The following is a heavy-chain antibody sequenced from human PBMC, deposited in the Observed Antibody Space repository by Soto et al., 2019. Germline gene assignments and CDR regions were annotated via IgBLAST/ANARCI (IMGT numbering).Heavy chain of an antibody. V-gene: IGHV3-23*01. CDR2: ISASGGST. J-gene: IGHJ4*02. Sequence: EVQLLESGGGLVQPGGSLRLSCAASGFTFDSYAMSWVRQAPGKGLDGVASISASGGSTYYADSVKGRFTISRDNSKNTLYLHVNSLRAEDTAIYYCATRWADYWGQGTLVTVSS. CDR3: ATRWADY. CDR1: GFTFDSYA. D-gene: IGHD3-16*01.